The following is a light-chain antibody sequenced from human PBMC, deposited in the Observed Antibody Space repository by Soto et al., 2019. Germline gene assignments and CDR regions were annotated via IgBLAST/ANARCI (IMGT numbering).Light chain of an antibody. Sequence: DIQMTQSPSSLSASVGGRVTITCRASQSISSYLNWYQHKPGKAPNLLIYAATTLQSGVPSRFSGSGSGTEFTLTISSLQPDDFATYYCQHYNSYSEAFGQGTKVDI. CDR2: AAT. J-gene: IGKJ1*01. CDR1: QSISSY. V-gene: IGKV1-5*01. CDR3: QHYNSYSEA.